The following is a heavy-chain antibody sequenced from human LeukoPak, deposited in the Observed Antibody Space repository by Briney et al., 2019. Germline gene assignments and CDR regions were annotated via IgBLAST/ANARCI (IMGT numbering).Heavy chain of an antibody. CDR1: GGXINNYY. Sequence: PSETLSLTCTVSGGXINNYYCSWIRQPPGKGLEWIGYIYYRGSTNYNPSLKSRDTFSVDTSKNKFSLKLNSVTAADTAVYYCARGGDYGDLRYFDYWGQGTLVTVSS. D-gene: IGHD4-17*01. CDR2: IYYRGST. V-gene: IGHV4-59*01. CDR3: ARGGDYGDLRYFDY. J-gene: IGHJ4*02.